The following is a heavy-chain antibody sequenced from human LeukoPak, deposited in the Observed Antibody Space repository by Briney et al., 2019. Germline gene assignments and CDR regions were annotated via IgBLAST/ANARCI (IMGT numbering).Heavy chain of an antibody. J-gene: IGHJ4*02. CDR1: GYTFTGYY. CDR3: ARDPGDSSGYLSQSDY. CDR2: INPNNCDT. V-gene: IGHV1-2*02. Sequence: GASVKVSCKTSGYTFTGYYMHWVRQAPGQGLDWMGWINPNNCDTNYAQKSQGRVTMTRDTSISTAYMELSRLISDETAVYYCARDPGDSSGYLSQSDYWGQGTLVTVSS. D-gene: IGHD3-22*01.